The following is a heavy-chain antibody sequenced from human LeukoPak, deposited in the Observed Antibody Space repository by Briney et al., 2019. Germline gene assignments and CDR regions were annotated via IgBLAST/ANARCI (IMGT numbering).Heavy chain of an antibody. CDR1: GFTFRSHA. CDR3: ASLRGY. CDR2: ISGSGDNT. J-gene: IGHJ4*02. V-gene: IGHV3-23*01. Sequence: GGSLRLSCIASGFTFRSHAMTWVRQAPGKGLEWVSTISGSGDNTHYADSVKGRFTISRDNSKNTLYLQMNSLRVEDTAVYYCASLRGYWGQGTPVTVSS. D-gene: IGHD3-16*01.